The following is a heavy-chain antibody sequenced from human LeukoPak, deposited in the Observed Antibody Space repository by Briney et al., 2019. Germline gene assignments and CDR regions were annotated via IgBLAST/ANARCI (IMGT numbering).Heavy chain of an antibody. Sequence: AETLSLTCTVSGGSISSSNYYWGWIRQPPGKGLEWIGSIYYSGSTYYNPSLKSRVTISVDTSKNQFSLKLSSVTAADTAVYYCARQYCSGGSCYCRGGEFWGQGTLLTVSP. CDR3: ARQYCSGGSCYCRGGEF. J-gene: IGHJ4*02. V-gene: IGHV4-39*01. CDR1: GGSISSSNYY. CDR2: IYYSGST. D-gene: IGHD2-15*01.